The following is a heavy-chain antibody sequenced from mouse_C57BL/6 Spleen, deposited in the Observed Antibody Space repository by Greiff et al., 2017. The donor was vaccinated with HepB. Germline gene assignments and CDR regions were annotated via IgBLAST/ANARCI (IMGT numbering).Heavy chain of an antibody. J-gene: IGHJ4*01. V-gene: IGHV2-2*01. CDR1: GFSLTSYG. Sequence: VKLQESGPGLVQPSQSLSITCTVSGFSLTSYGVHWVRQSPGKGLEWLGVIWSGGSTDYNAAFISRLSISKDNSKSQVFFKMNSLQADDTAIYYCARDYDYDVGYYAMDYWGQGTSVTVSS. CDR3: ARDYDYDVGYYAMDY. D-gene: IGHD2-4*01. CDR2: IWSGGST.